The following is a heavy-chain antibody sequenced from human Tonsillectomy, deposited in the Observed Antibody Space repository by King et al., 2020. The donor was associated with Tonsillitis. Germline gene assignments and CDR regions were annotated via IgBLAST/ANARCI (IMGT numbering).Heavy chain of an antibody. J-gene: IGHJ3*02. CDR1: GFTFSSYA. V-gene: IGHV3-23*04. D-gene: IGHD6-19*01. Sequence: VQLVESGGGLVQPGGSLRLSCAASGFTFSSYAMSWVRQAPGKGLEWVSAISGSGRTTHYADSVKGRFTISRDNSKNTLYLQMNSLRAEDTAVYHCAKDIQGYSSGWPDAFEIWGQGTMVTASS. CDR2: ISGSGRTT. CDR3: AKDIQGYSSGWPDAFEI.